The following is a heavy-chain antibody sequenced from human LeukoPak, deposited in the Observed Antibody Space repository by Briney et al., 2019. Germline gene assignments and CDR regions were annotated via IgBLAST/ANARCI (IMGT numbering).Heavy chain of an antibody. CDR3: ARVNPLSSWYHDLIHWYFDL. J-gene: IGHJ2*01. D-gene: IGHD6-13*01. Sequence: SETLSLTCTVAGGSLSSSSFYWGWIRQSPGRGLDWIGTIYYSGTTYYNPSLKSRLTLSIDTSKNQFSLKLSSVTAADTAVYYCARVNPLSSWYHDLIHWYFDLWGRGTLVTVSS. V-gene: IGHV4-39*07. CDR1: GGSLSSSSFY. CDR2: IYYSGTT.